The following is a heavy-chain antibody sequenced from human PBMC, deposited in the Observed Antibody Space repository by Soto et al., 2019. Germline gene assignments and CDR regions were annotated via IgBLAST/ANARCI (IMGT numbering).Heavy chain of an antibody. CDR3: ARGGGGYSYGYLGDWSDP. J-gene: IGHJ5*02. V-gene: IGHV1-69*13. CDR1: GGTFSSYA. D-gene: IGHD5-18*01. Sequence: ASVKVSCKASGGTFSSYAISWVRQAPGQGLEWMGGIIPIFGTANYAQKFQGRVTITADESTSTAYMELSSLRSEDTAVYYCARGGGGYSYGYLGDWSDPWGQGTLVTVSS. CDR2: IIPIFGTA.